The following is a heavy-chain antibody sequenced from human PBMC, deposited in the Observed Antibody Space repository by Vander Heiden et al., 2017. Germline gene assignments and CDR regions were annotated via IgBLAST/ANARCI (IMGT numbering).Heavy chain of an antibody. J-gene: IGHJ4*02. CDR3: AKGSTYYYDSSGYYLDY. CDR1: GFTFSSYA. D-gene: IGHD3-22*01. Sequence: EVQLLESGGGLVQPGGSLRLSCAASGFTFSSYAMSWVRQAPGKGLEWVSAISGSGGSTYYADSVMGRFTISRDNSKNTLYLQMNSLRAEDTAVYYCAKGSTYYYDSSGYYLDYWGQGTLVTVSS. V-gene: IGHV3-23*01. CDR2: ISGSGGST.